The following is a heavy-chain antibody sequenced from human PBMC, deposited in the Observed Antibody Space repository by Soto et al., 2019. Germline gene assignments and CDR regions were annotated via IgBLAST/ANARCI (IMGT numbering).Heavy chain of an antibody. CDR3: ARPGGPGEQWLVFPFDYYYYGMDV. Sequence: PGGSLRLSCAASGFTFSSYGMHWVRQAPGKGLEWVAVIWYDGSNKYYADSVKGRFTISRDNSKNTLYLQMNSLRAEDTAVYYCARPGGPGEQWLVFPFDYYYYGMDVWGQGTTVTVSS. CDR1: GFTFSSYG. D-gene: IGHD6-19*01. V-gene: IGHV3-33*08. CDR2: IWYDGSNK. J-gene: IGHJ6*02.